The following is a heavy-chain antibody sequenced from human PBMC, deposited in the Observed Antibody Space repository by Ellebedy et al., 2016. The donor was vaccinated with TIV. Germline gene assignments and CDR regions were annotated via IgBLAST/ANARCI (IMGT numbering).Heavy chain of an antibody. Sequence: GESLKISCAASGFTFSSYVMSWVRQAPGKGLEWVSSISGSGDNTYYADSVKGRFTISRDNSKNTLSLQMNSLRAEDTAVYYCARDPVGVGPAFDIWGQGTIVTVSS. CDR3: ARDPVGVGPAFDI. V-gene: IGHV3-23*01. CDR1: GFTFSSYV. J-gene: IGHJ3*02. CDR2: ISGSGDNT. D-gene: IGHD4-23*01.